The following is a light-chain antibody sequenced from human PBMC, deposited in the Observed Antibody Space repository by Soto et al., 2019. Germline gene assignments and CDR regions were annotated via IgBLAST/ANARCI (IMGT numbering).Light chain of an antibody. CDR1: QSVGNN. CDR2: GAS. V-gene: IGKV3-15*01. J-gene: IGKJ1*01. CDR3: QHHGSWPRT. Sequence: DIVMTQSPGTLSVSPGERATLSCRASQSVGNNLAWYQQKPGQAPRLLIHGASTRATGISASFSVSGSGTEFTLTISGLQSEDFAVYYCQHHGSWPRTFGQGTMVEIK.